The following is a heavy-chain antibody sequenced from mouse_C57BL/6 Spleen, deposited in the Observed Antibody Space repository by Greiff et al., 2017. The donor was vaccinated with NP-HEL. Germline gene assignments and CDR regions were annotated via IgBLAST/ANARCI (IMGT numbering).Heavy chain of an antibody. CDR1: GFNIKDYC. CDR2: IDPEDGDT. J-gene: IGHJ4*01. CDR3: THSNCGGLARDY. Sequence: VQLQQSGAELVRPGASVKLSCTASGFNIKDYCMHWVKQRPEQGLEWIGRIDPEDGDTEYAAKFQGKATMTADTSSNTAYLQLRSLTSEDTAVYYCTHSNCGGLARDYWGQGTSVTVSS. D-gene: IGHD2-5*01. V-gene: IGHV14-1*01.